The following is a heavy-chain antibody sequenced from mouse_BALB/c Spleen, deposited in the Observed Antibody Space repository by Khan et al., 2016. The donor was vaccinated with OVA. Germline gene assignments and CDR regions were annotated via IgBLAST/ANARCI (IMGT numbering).Heavy chain of an antibody. J-gene: IGHJ4*01. CDR3: ERENYYGGTCYAMDY. V-gene: IGHV1S41*01. CDR1: GYSFTSYW. CDR2: IAPGSGSS. Sequence: DLVKPGASVKLSCKASGYSFTSYWINWIKQRPGQGLEWLGRIAPGSGSSSYNEMFKGKATLTLDTSSSTAYIQLSSLSSEDSAVYFCERENYYGGTCYAMDYWGQGTSVTVSS. D-gene: IGHD1-1*01.